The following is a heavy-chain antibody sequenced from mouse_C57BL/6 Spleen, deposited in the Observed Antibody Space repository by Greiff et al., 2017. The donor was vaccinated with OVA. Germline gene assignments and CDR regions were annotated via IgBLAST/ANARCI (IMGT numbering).Heavy chain of an antibody. J-gene: IGHJ3*01. Sequence: QVQLQQSGAELVRPGASVKLSCKASGYTFTDYYINWVKQRPGQGLEWIARIYPGSGNTYYNEKFKGKATLTAEKSSSTAYMQLSSLTSEDSAVYFCARSNYYGSTPFAYWGQGTLVTVSA. CDR3: ARSNYYGSTPFAY. V-gene: IGHV1-76*01. D-gene: IGHD1-1*01. CDR1: GYTFTDYY. CDR2: IYPGSGNT.